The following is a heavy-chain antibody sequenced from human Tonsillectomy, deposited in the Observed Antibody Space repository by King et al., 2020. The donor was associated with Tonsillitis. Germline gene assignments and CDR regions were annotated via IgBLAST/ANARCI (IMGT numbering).Heavy chain of an antibody. CDR2: CIPIFATA. CDR3: ARGRLDDSSGYYVTFFDY. V-gene: IGHV1-69*12. D-gene: IGHD3-22*01. Sequence: QLVQSGAEVKKPGSSVKVSCKASGGTFSSYAIIWVRLAPGHWLEWVGWCIPIFATADYAQKFPGRVRITADESTSTACMELSSLRSEDTAVYYCARGRLDDSSGYYVTFFDYWGQGTLVTVSS. J-gene: IGHJ4*02. CDR1: GGTFSSYA.